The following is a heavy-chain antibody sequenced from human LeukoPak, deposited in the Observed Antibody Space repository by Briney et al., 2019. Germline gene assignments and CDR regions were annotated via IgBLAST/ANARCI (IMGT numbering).Heavy chain of an antibody. CDR3: ARLAAFRTQNYYYYYYGMDV. D-gene: IGHD6-25*01. V-gene: IGHV4-39*01. CDR1: GGSISSSSYY. CDR2: TYYSGST. Sequence: SETLSLTCTVSGGSISSSSYYWGWIRQPPGKGLEWIGSTYYSGSTYYNPSLKSRVTISVDTSKNQFSLKLSSVTAADTAVYYCARLAAFRTQNYYYYYYGMDVWGQGTTVTVSS. J-gene: IGHJ6*02.